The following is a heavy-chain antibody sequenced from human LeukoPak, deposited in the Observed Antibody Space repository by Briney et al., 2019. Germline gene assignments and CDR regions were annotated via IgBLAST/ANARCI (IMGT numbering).Heavy chain of an antibody. Sequence: GESLKISCKGSGYSFTSYWIGWVRQMPGKGLEWMGIIYPGDSDTRYSPSFQGQVTISADKSISTAYLQWSSLKASDTAMYYCARLGFNDYGDYRGLYWGQGTLVTVSS. CDR2: IYPGDSDT. J-gene: IGHJ4*02. V-gene: IGHV5-51*01. CDR3: ARLGFNDYGDYRGLY. CDR1: GYSFTSYW. D-gene: IGHD4-17*01.